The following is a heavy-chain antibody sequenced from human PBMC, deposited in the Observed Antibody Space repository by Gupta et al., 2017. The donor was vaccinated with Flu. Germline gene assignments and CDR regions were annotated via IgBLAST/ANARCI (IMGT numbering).Heavy chain of an antibody. J-gene: IGHJ4*02. CDR2: INHSGST. V-gene: IGHV4-34*01. Sequence: SWIRQPPGKGLEWIGEINHSGSTNYNPSLKSRVTISVDTSQNQFSLKLSSVTAADTAVYYCARGTNLHNFDYWGQGTLVTVSS. D-gene: IGHD4-4*01. CDR3: ARGTNLHNFDY.